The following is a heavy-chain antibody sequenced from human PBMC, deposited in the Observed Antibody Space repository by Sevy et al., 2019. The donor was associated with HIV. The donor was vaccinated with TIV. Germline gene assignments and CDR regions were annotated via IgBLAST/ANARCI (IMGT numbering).Heavy chain of an antibody. Sequence: SETLSLTCAVSGGSISSSNWWSWVRQPPGKGLGWGGEIYHSGSTNYNPSLKSRVTISVDKSKDQFSLKLGSVTAADTAVYYCATEDYDFWSGRYYYYGMDVWGQGTTVTVSS. CDR3: ATEDYDFWSGRYYYYGMDV. CDR1: GGSISSSNW. J-gene: IGHJ6*02. V-gene: IGHV4-4*02. D-gene: IGHD3-3*01. CDR2: IYHSGST.